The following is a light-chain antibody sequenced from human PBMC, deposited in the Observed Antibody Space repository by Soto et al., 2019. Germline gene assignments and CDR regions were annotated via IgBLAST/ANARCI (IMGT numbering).Light chain of an antibody. J-gene: IGKJ1*01. Sequence: IQMTQSPSSLSASVGDRVTITCRASQSISSYLNWYQQKPGKAPKLLLYAASSLQSGGPSRFSGSGSGTDFTLTISSLQPEDFATYYCQQSYSTPWTFGQGTKVEIK. V-gene: IGKV1-39*01. CDR3: QQSYSTPWT. CDR1: QSISSY. CDR2: AAS.